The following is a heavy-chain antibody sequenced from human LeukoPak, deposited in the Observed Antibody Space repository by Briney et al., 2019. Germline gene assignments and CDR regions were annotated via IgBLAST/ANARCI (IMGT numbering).Heavy chain of an antibody. CDR2: IYHSGST. D-gene: IGHD3-9*01. V-gene: IGHV4-38-2*01. CDR1: GYSISSGYY. J-gene: IGHJ2*01. CDR3: ARRHDYDILTGYYHWYFDL. Sequence: KPSETLSLTCAVSGYSISSGYYWGWIRQPPGKGLEWIGSIYHSGSTYYNPSLKSRVTIPVDSSKNQFSLKLSSVTAADTAVCYCARRHDYDILTGYYHWYFDLWGRGTLVTVSS.